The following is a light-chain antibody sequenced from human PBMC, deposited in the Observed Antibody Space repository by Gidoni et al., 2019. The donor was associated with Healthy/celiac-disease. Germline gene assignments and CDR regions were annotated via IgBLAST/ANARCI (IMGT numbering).Light chain of an antibody. CDR3: QQSNSTPCT. V-gene: IGKV1-39*01. J-gene: IGKJ2*02. CDR2: AAS. CDR1: QSISSY. Sequence: IPCRASQSISSYLNWYQQKPGKAPKLLIYAASSLKSGVPSRFSGSGSGTDFTLTSSSLQPEDFATYYCQQSNSTPCTCGQGTKLEIK.